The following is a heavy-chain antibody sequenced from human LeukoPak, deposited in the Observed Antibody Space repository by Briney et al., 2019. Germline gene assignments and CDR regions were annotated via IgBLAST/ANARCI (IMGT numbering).Heavy chain of an antibody. CDR2: ISSNGGST. J-gene: IGHJ4*02. V-gene: IGHV3-64D*06. D-gene: IGHD3-22*01. Sequence: QAGGSLRLSRSASGFTFSSYGMYWVRQAPGKGLEYVSGISSNGGSTYYADSVKGRFTISRDNSKNTLYLQMSSLRAEDTAVYYCVNRGGLLLYFIYWGQGTLVTVSS. CDR1: GFTFSSYG. CDR3: VNRGGLLLYFIY.